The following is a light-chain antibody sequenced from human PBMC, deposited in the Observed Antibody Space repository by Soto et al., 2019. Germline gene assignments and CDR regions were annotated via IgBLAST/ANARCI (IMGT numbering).Light chain of an antibody. J-gene: IGLJ3*02. V-gene: IGLV2-14*01. Sequence: QSALTQPASVSGSPGQSISISCTGTSSDVGAYDRVSWYQHHPGKAPKLLIYEVTNRPSGVSTRFSGSKSANTASLTISGLQPEDEASYYCASYTRVDSWVFCGGTKVTVL. CDR2: EVT. CDR3: ASYTRVDSWV. CDR1: SSDVGAYDR.